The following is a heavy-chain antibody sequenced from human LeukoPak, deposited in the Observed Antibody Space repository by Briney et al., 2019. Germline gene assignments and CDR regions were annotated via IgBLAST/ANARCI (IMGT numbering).Heavy chain of an antibody. CDR3: ARDPVGATTVHYFDY. D-gene: IGHD1-26*01. CDR2: ISAYNGNT. Sequence: GASVKVSCKASGYTFTSYGISWVRQAPGQGLEWMGWISAYNGNTNYAQKLQGRVTMTTDTSTSTAYMELRSLGSDDTAVYYCARDPVGATTVHYFDYWGQGTLVTVSS. V-gene: IGHV1-18*01. J-gene: IGHJ4*02. CDR1: GYTFTSYG.